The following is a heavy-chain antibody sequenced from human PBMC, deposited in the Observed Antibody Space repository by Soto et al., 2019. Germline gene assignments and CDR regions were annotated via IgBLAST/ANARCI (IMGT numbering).Heavy chain of an antibody. D-gene: IGHD6-19*01. Sequence: GGSLRLSCAASGFTFSSYALTWVRQAPGKGLAWVSAISGTGAGTYYADSVKGRFTISRDNSKSTLYLQMNSLRAEDTAIYYCAKDRDSSGLYSHFDYWGQGALVTVSS. V-gene: IGHV3-23*01. CDR2: ISGTGAGT. CDR3: AKDRDSSGLYSHFDY. CDR1: GFTFSSYA. J-gene: IGHJ4*02.